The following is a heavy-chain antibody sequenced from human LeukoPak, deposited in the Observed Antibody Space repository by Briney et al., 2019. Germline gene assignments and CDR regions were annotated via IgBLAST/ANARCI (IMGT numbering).Heavy chain of an antibody. V-gene: IGHV5-51*01. J-gene: IGHJ4*02. D-gene: IGHD5-18*01. CDR1: GYTFITYW. CDR3: ARFTSGDTATGNFDY. CDR2: IYPGDSDT. Sequence: GESLKISCKCSGYTFITYWIGWVRQMPGKGLEWMGIIYPGDSDTRYSPSFQGQVTISADKSISTAYLQWSSLKASDTAMYYCARFTSGDTATGNFDYWGQGTLVTVSS.